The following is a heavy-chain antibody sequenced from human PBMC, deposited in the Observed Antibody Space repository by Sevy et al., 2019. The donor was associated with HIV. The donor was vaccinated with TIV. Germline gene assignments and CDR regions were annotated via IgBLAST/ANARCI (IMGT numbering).Heavy chain of an antibody. V-gene: IGHV4-59*01. Sequence: SETLSLTCTVSGGSISSYYWNWIRQSPEKGLEWIGYIYYTGSTNYNPSPKSRVTISVDTSKNQFSLKLSSVTAADTAVYFCAGAGMSVDGTYWYLDLWGRGTLVTVSS. CDR1: GGSISSYY. CDR2: IYYTGST. J-gene: IGHJ2*01. D-gene: IGHD6-19*01. CDR3: AGAGMSVDGTYWYLDL.